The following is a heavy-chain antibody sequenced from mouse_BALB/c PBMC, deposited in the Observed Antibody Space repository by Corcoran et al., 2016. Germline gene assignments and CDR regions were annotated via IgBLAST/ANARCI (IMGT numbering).Heavy chain of an antibody. D-gene: IGHD2-4*01. J-gene: IGHJ3*01. V-gene: IGHV9-1*02. CDR2: INTYTGEP. CDR1: GYTFTNYG. Sequence: QIQLVQSGPELKKPGETVKISCKDSGYTFTNYGMNWVKQAPGKGLKWMGWINTYTGEPTYADDFKGRFAFSLETSASTAYLQINNLKNEDMATYFCARGGITPFAYWGQGTLVTVSA. CDR3: ARGGITPFAY.